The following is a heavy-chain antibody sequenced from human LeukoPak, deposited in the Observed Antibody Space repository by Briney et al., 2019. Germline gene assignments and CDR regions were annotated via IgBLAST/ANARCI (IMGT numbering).Heavy chain of an antibody. V-gene: IGHV4-38-2*02. CDR3: ATIAAAGTSDYYYYYYMDV. CDR1: GYSISSGYY. Sequence: SETLSLTCTVSGYSISSGYYWGWIRQPPGKGLEWIGSIYHSGSTYYNPSLKSRVTISVDTSKNQFSLKLSSVTAADTAVYYCATIAAAGTSDYYYYYYMDVWGKGTTVTVSS. D-gene: IGHD6-13*01. CDR2: IYHSGST. J-gene: IGHJ6*03.